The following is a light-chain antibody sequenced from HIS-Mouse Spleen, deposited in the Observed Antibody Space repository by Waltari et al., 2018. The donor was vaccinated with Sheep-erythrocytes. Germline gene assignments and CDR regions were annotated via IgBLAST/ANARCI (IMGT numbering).Light chain of an antibody. Sequence: QSALTQPRSVSGSPGQSVTISCTGTSSDVGGYNYVSWYQQHPGKAPKRMIYDGSKRPSGGPDRLAGSKSGNPASLTISGLQAEDEADYYCCSYAGSYNHVFATGTKVTVL. J-gene: IGLJ1*01. V-gene: IGLV2-11*01. CDR1: SSDVGGYNY. CDR2: DGS. CDR3: CSYAGSYNHV.